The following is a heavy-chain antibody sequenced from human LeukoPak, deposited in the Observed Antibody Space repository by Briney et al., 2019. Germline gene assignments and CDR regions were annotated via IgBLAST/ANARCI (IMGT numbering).Heavy chain of an antibody. V-gene: IGHV4-34*01. J-gene: IGHJ4*02. D-gene: IGHD2-21*01. CDR3: ARTMKEVRYFDY. CDR2: INHSGST. CDR1: GGSFSGYY. Sequence: SETLSLTCAVYGGSFSGYYWSWIRQPPGKGLEWIGEINHSGSTNYNPSLKSRVIISVDTSKDQFSLKLSSVTAADTAVYYCARTMKEVRYFDYWGQGTLVTVSS.